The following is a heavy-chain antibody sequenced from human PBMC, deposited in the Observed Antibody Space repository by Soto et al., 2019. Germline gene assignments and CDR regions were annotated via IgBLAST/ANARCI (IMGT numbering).Heavy chain of an antibody. CDR3: ARGPNYYDSSGYYIYYFDY. D-gene: IGHD3-22*01. J-gene: IGHJ4*02. CDR1: GGSISSYY. Sequence: SETLSLTCTVSGGSISSYYWSWIRQPAGKGLEWIGRIYTSGSTNYNPSLKSRVTMSVDTSKNQFSLKLSSVTAADTAVYYCARGPNYYDSSGYYIYYFDYWGQGTLVTVSS. V-gene: IGHV4-4*07. CDR2: IYTSGST.